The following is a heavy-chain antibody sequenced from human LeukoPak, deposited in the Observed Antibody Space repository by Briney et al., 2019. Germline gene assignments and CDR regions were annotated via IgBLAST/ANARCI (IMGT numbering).Heavy chain of an antibody. J-gene: IGHJ6*03. CDR3: ARHTYCRAGTCFPGRNHYYYYMDV. CDR1: RYNFASYW. Sequence: KISCKGSRYNFASYWIGWGRQMPGKGLEWMGMIYPADSDTRDSTSIQSQVTITADKSISTASLQWSSLMASDTAMNYCARHTYCRAGTCFPGRNHYYYYMDVWGKGTTVSVSS. CDR2: IYPADSDT. V-gene: IGHV5-51*01. D-gene: IGHD2-15*01.